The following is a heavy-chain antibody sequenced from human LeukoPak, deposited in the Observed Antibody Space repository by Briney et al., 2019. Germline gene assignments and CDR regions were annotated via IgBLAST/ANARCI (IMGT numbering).Heavy chain of an antibody. CDR3: ARDGYSGSCYYYYYGMDV. D-gene: IGHD1-26*01. CDR2: ISSSSSTI. V-gene: IGHV3-48*04. J-gene: IGHJ6*02. Sequence: GGSLRLSCAASGFTFSSYSMSWVRQAPGKGLEWVSYISSSSSTIYYADSVKGRFTISRDNAKNSLYLQMNSLRAEDTAVYYCARDGYSGSCYYYYYGMDVWGQGTTVTVSS. CDR1: GFTFSSYS.